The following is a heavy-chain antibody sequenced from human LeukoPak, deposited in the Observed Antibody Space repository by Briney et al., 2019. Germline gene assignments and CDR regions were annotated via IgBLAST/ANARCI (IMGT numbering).Heavy chain of an antibody. J-gene: IGHJ6*03. CDR2: IYTSGSA. V-gene: IGHV4-4*07. Sequence: PSETLSLTCTVSGGSISSYYWSWIRQPAGKGLEWIGRIYTSGSANYNPSLKSRVTMSVDTSKNQFSLKLSSVTAADTAVYYCARDPGYCSSTSCWAMVMDVWGKGTTFTVSS. D-gene: IGHD2-2*03. CDR3: ARDPGYCSSTSCWAMVMDV. CDR1: GGSISSYY.